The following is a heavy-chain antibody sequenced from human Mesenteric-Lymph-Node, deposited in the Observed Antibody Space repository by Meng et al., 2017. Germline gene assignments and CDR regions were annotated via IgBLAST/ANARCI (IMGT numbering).Heavy chain of an antibody. V-gene: IGHV4-4*07. CDR3: ARGGPTGNWGYYIDY. D-gene: IGHD1-1*01. CDR2: IHITENT. CDR1: GGSITSFY. Sequence: GSLRLSCSVSGGSITSFYWNWLRQTAGKRLEWIGRIHITENTDYNPSLQSRVTVSADTSKNQFSLRLTSVTAADTAVYYCARGGPTGNWGYYIDYWGPGTLVTVSS. J-gene: IGHJ4*02.